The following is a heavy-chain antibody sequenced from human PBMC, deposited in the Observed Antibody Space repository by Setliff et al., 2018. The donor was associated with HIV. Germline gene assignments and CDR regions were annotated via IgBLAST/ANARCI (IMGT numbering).Heavy chain of an antibody. CDR3: ARLSDTAMASFDS. Sequence: PSETLSFTCSVSGGSISTYHWSWIRQPPGKGLEWIGYIYKSGSTNYSPSLKSRVTISPGTSKNQFSLKLTSVTAADTAVYYCARLSDTAMASFDSWGQGILVTVSS. CDR1: GGSISTYH. J-gene: IGHJ4*02. V-gene: IGHV4-59*08. CDR2: IYKSGST. D-gene: IGHD5-18*01.